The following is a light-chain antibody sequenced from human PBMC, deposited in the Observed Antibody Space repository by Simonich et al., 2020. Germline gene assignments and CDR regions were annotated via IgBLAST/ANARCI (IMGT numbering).Light chain of an antibody. CDR3: QQYYSTPYT. CDR1: QSVLYSSNNKNY. V-gene: IGKV4-1*01. Sequence: DIVKTQSPDSLAVSLGERATINCKSSQSVLYSSNNKNYLAWYHQKPGQPPKLLIYWAPTRESGVPDRFSGSGSGTDFTLTISSLQAEDVAVYYCQQYYSTPYTFGQGTKLEIK. J-gene: IGKJ2*01. CDR2: WAP.